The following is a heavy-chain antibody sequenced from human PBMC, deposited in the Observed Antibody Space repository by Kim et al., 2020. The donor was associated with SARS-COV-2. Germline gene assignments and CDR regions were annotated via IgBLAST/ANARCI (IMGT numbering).Heavy chain of an antibody. D-gene: IGHD3-10*02. Sequence: GGSLRLSCAASGFTFSSYAMSWVRQAPGKGLEWVSAISGSGGSTYYADSVKGRFTISRDNSKNTLYLQMNSLRAEDTAVYYCAKIGAVVWMFNYNWFDPWGQGTLVTVSS. J-gene: IGHJ5*02. V-gene: IGHV3-23*01. CDR3: AKIGAVVWMFNYNWFDP. CDR2: ISGSGGST. CDR1: GFTFSSYA.